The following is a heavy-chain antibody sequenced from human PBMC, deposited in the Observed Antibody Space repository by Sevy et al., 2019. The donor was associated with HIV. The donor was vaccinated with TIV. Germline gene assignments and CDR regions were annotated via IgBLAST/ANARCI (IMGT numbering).Heavy chain of an antibody. CDR2: IYYSGST. CDR1: GGSMSTYY. D-gene: IGHD1-20*01. V-gene: IGHV4-59*01. CDR3: ARVGFNWKDVDS. J-gene: IGHJ4*02. Sequence: SETLSLTCTVSGGSMSTYYWSWIRQPPGKGLEWIGYIYYSGSTNYNPSLKSRLTMSVDTSKNQFSLKLSSVTAADTAVYYCARVGFNWKDVDSWGQGTLVTVSS.